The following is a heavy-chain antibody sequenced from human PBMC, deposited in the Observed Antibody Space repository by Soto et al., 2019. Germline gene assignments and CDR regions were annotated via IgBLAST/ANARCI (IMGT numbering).Heavy chain of an antibody. CDR2: IYYSGST. CDR1: GGSISSYY. Sequence: SETLSLTCTVSGGSISSYYWSWIRQPPGKGLEWIGYIYYSGSTNYNPSLKSRVTISVDTSKNQFSLKLSSVTAADTAVYYCAGGRYYYGSGFLADSSTTDMDSWAKGTTLPISS. J-gene: IGHJ6*03. V-gene: IGHV4-59*01. D-gene: IGHD3-10*01. CDR3: AGGRYYYGSGFLADSSTTDMDS.